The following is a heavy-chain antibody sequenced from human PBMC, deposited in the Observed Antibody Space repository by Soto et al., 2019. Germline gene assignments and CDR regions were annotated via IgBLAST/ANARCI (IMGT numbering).Heavy chain of an antibody. V-gene: IGHV4-4*07. CDR3: AREAGPDRWFDP. CDR2: ISTTGTT. Sequence: SETLSLTCTVSGASISSYFWTWIRQPAGKGLDWIGRISTTGTTNYNPSLKSRVTMSVDTSENHFSLNLSSVTAADTAVYYCAREAGPDRWFDPWGQGTLVTVS. J-gene: IGHJ5*02. CDR1: GASISSYF. D-gene: IGHD6-19*01.